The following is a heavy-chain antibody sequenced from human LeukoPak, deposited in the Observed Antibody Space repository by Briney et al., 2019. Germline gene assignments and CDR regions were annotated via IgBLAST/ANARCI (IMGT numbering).Heavy chain of an antibody. CDR1: GFTFSSYG. J-gene: IGHJ4*02. CDR2: IWYDGSNK. V-gene: IGHV3-33*01. D-gene: IGHD3-16*01. CDR3: ARGSDNNGGSFDY. Sequence: GGSLRLSCAASGFTFSSYGMHWVRQAPGKGLEWVALIWYDGSNKHYADSVKGRFTISRDNSKNTLYLQMNSLRAEDTALYYCARGSDNNGGSFDYWGQGALVTVSS.